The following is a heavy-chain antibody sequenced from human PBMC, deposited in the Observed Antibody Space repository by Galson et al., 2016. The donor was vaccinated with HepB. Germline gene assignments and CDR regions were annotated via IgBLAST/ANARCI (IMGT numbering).Heavy chain of an antibody. CDR2: IYPDDSDT. CDR1: GYSFKSNW. CDR3: AGLLGSPGYSSGMDV. V-gene: IGHV5-51*01. J-gene: IGHJ6*02. Sequence: QSGAEVKKPGESLKISCKGSGYSFKSNWIAWVRQMPGKGLELMGIIYPDDSDTKYGPSFQGQVTISSDKSVNTAYLQWSRLKASDNAVYYCAGLLGSPGYSSGMDVWGQGTTVTVSS. D-gene: IGHD3-10*01.